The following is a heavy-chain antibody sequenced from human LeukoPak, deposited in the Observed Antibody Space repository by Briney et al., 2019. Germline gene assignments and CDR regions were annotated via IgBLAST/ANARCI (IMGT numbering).Heavy chain of an antibody. D-gene: IGHD3-10*01. Sequence: SETLSLTCTVSGGSISSYYWSWIRQPPGKGLEWIGYINYSGSTNYNPSLKSRVTISVDTSKNQFSLRLSSVTDADTAVYYCARDDYYGPRNYYNNFDSWGQGTLVTVSS. J-gene: IGHJ4*02. CDR1: GGSISSYY. V-gene: IGHV4-59*01. CDR3: ARDDYYGPRNYYNNFDS. CDR2: INYSGST.